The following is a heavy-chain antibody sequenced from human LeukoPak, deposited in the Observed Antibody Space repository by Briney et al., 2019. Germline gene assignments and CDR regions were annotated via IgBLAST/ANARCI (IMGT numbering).Heavy chain of an antibody. V-gene: IGHV4-34*01. CDR1: GGSFSGYY. J-gene: IGHJ4*02. Sequence: SETLSLTCAVYGGSFSGYYWSWIRQPPGKGLEWIGEINHSGSTNYNPSLKSRVTISVDTSKNQFSLELSSVTAADTAVYYCARYGSGSYGYWGQGTLVTVSS. D-gene: IGHD3-10*01. CDR3: ARYGSGSYGY. CDR2: INHSGST.